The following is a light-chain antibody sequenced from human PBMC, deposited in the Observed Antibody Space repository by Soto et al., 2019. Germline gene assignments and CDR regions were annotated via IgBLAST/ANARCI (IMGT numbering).Light chain of an antibody. J-gene: IGKJ5*01. V-gene: IGKV3-11*01. Sequence: EIVLSQSPATLSLTPGERATLSCRASQSVNIYLAWYQQKPGQAPRLLIYDASNRATGIPARFSGSGSGTDFTLTISSLEPEDIAVYYCQQRSSWPITFGQGTRLEIK. CDR2: DAS. CDR3: QQRSSWPIT. CDR1: QSVNIY.